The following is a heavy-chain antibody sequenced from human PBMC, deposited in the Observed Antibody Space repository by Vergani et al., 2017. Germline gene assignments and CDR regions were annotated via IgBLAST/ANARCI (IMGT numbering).Heavy chain of an antibody. CDR1: GGSCSGYY. J-gene: IGHJ6*03. V-gene: IGHV4-34*02. CDR2: INHSGST. CDR3: ARGKGGYCSSTSCRGYYYYYMDV. D-gene: IGHD2-2*01. Sequence: QVQLQESGPGLLKPSETLSLTCAVYGGSCSGYYWSWIRQPPGKGLEWIGEINHSGSTNYNPSLKSRVTISVDTSKNQFSLKLSSVTAADTAVYYCARGKGGYCSSTSCRGYYYYYMDVWGKGITVIVSS.